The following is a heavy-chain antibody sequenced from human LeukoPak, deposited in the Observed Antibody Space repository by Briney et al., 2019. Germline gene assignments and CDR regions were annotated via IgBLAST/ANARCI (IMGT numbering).Heavy chain of an antibody. J-gene: IGHJ4*02. CDR1: GGSISSYY. Sequence: SETLSLTCTVSGGSISSYYWSWIRQPPGKGLEWIGYIYYSGSTYYNPSLKSRVTISVDTSKNQFSLKLSSVTAADTAVYYCARANDSSGYYYSPFDYWGQGTLVTVSS. CDR3: ARANDSSGYYYSPFDY. V-gene: IGHV4-59*12. CDR2: IYYSGST. D-gene: IGHD3-22*01.